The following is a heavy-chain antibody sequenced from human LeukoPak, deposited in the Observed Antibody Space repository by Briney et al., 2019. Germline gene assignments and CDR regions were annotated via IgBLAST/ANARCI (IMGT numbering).Heavy chain of an antibody. CDR1: GFTFSSYA. CDR3: AKGRYSSSWYGGYLDY. Sequence: SGGSLRLSCAASGFTFSSYAMSWVRQAPGKGLEWVSGISGSGGSTYYADSVKGRFTISRDNSKNTLFLQMNSLRAEDTAVYYCAKGRYSSSWYGGYLDYWGQGTLVTVSS. D-gene: IGHD6-13*01. J-gene: IGHJ4*02. CDR2: ISGSGGST. V-gene: IGHV3-23*01.